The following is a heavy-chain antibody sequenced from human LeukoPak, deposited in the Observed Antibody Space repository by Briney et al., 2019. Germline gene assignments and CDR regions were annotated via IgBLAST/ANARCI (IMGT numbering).Heavy chain of an antibody. J-gene: IGHJ6*02. CDR2: IYSGGST. Sequence: GGSLRLSCAASGFTVSSNYMSWVRQAPGKGLEWVSVIYSGGSTYYADSVKGRFTISRHNSKNTLYLQVNSLRAEDTAVYYCARDKRDILTGLYYYYGMDVWGQGTTVTVSS. CDR3: ARDKRDILTGLYYYYGMDV. CDR1: GFTVSSNY. V-gene: IGHV3-53*04. D-gene: IGHD3-9*01.